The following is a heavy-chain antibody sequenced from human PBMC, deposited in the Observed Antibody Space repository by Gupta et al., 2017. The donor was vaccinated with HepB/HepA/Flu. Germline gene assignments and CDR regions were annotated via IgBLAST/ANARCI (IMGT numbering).Heavy chain of an antibody. CDR1: GFTFTNYA. CDR3: AKDSHAYTYGEFDS. V-gene: IGHV3-23*01. D-gene: IGHD3-16*01. Sequence: EVQLLESGGGLVQPGGSLRLSSAASGFTFTNYAMTWVRQAPGKGLEWVASIIGDAGVSANYADSVRGRFIISRDNSKNTIYLRMNSLGAEDTALYYCAKDSHAYTYGEFDSWGQGTRVTVSS. J-gene: IGHJ4*02. CDR2: IIGDAGVSA.